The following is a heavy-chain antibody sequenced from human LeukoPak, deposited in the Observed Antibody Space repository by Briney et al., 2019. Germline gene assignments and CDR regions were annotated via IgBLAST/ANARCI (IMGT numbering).Heavy chain of an antibody. D-gene: IGHD3-9*01. J-gene: IGHJ4*02. Sequence: PSETLSLTCAVYGGSFSGYYWSWIRQPPGKGLEWIGEINHSGSTNYNPSLKSRVTISVDTSKNQFSLKLSSVTAADTAVYYCARDSGGYDILTGYLAGDYWGQGTLVTVSS. CDR1: GGSFSGYY. CDR2: INHSGST. CDR3: ARDSGGYDILTGYLAGDY. V-gene: IGHV4-34*01.